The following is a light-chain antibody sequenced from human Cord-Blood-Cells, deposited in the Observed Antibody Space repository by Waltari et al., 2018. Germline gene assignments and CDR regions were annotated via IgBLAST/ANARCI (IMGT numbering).Light chain of an antibody. Sequence: QSALTQPASVSGSPGQSITISCTGTSSDVGSYNLVSWYQQHPGKAPKLIIYEGSKRPSGVSNPFSVSKSGNTASLTISGLQAEDEADYYCCSYAGSSTVFGGGTKLTVL. CDR1: SSDVGSYNL. J-gene: IGLJ2*01. V-gene: IGLV2-23*01. CDR3: CSYAGSSTV. CDR2: EGS.